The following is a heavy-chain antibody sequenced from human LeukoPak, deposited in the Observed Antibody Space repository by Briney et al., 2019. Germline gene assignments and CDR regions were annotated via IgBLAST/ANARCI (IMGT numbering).Heavy chain of an antibody. Sequence: GGSLRLSCAASGFTFSNSWMSWLRQAPGQGLEWVAHIKEDGSEKSYVDSVKGRFTISRDNAKNSLYLQMNSLRAEDTAVYYCARAMGAGTDYWGQGTLVTVSS. D-gene: IGHD1-26*01. CDR3: ARAMGAGTDY. CDR1: GFTFSNSW. J-gene: IGHJ4*02. V-gene: IGHV3-7*02. CDR2: IKEDGSEK.